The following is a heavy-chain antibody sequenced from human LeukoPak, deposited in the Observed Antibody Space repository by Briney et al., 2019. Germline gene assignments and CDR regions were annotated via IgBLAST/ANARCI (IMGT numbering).Heavy chain of an antibody. D-gene: IGHD3-16*01. Sequence: SVKVSCKASGYTFTSYAMNWVRQAPGQGLEWMGGIIPIFGTANYAQKFQGRVTITADESTSTAYMELSSLRSEDTAVYYCAMGGPYFDYWGQGTLVTVSS. J-gene: IGHJ4*02. V-gene: IGHV1-69*13. CDR2: IIPIFGTA. CDR3: AMGGPYFDY. CDR1: GYTFTSYA.